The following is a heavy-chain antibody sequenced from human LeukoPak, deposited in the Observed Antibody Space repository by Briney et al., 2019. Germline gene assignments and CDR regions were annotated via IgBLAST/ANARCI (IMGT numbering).Heavy chain of an antibody. Sequence: GGSLRLSCAASGFTFSSYDMHWVRQPTGKGLEWVSSIGTAGDTYYPGSVKGRFTISRENAKNSLYLQMNSLRAGDTAVYYCARAIPSLLWFGELDAFDIWGQGTMVTVPS. J-gene: IGHJ3*02. CDR2: IGTAGDT. CDR1: GFTFSSYD. V-gene: IGHV3-13*01. D-gene: IGHD3-10*01. CDR3: ARAIPSLLWFGELDAFDI.